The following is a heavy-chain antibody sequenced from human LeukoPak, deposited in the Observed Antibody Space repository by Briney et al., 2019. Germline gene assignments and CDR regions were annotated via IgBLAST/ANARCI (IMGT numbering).Heavy chain of an antibody. D-gene: IGHD2-15*01. J-gene: IGHJ4*02. CDR1: GGSISSGGYY. CDR2: GHYSGST. CDR3: ARGPDCSGGSCHFDY. V-gene: IGHV4-30-2*03. Sequence: PSQTLSLTCTVSGGSISSGGYYWSWIRQPPGKGLEWIGTGHYSGSTYHNPSLQSRVTISVDTSRNQFSLKLTSMTAADTAVYYCARGPDCSGGSCHFDYWGQGTLVTVSP.